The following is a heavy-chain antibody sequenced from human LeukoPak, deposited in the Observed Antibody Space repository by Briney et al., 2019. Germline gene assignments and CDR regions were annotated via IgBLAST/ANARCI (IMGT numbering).Heavy chain of an antibody. CDR1: GGSFSGYY. J-gene: IGHJ4*02. CDR3: ARSILGYCSSTSCHTFDY. CDR2: INHSGST. D-gene: IGHD2-2*02. V-gene: IGHV4-34*01. Sequence: SETLSLTCAVYGGSFSGYYWGWIRQPPGKGLEWIGEINHSGSTNYNPSLKSRVTISVDTSKNQFSLKLSSVTAADTAVYYCARSILGYCSSTSCHTFDYWGQGTLVTVSS.